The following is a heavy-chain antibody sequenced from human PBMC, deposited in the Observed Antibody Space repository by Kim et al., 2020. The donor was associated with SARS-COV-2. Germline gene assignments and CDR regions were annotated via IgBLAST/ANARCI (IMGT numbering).Heavy chain of an antibody. CDR3: ARGKRVVTIYYYYYYGMDV. CDR1: GGFFSGYY. J-gene: IGHJ6*02. CDR2: INHSGST. D-gene: IGHD3-9*01. V-gene: IGHV4-34*01. Sequence: SETLSLTCAVYGGFFSGYYWSWIRQPPGKGLEWIGEINHSGSTNYNPSLKSRVTISVDTSKNQFSLKLSSVTAADTAVYYCARGKRVVTIYYYYYYGMDVWGQGTTVTVSS.